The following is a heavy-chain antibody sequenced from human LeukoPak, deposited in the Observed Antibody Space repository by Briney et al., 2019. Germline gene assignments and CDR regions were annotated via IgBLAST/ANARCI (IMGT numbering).Heavy chain of an antibody. Sequence: PGGSLRLSCAASGFTFSSYAMHWVRQAPGKGLEWVAVISYDGSNKYYADSVKGRFTISRDNSKNTLYLQMNSLRAEDTAVYYCARESYTYYDYVWGSYRTFDYWGQGTLVTVSS. CDR2: ISYDGSNK. CDR1: GFTFSSYA. J-gene: IGHJ4*02. CDR3: ARESYTYYDYVWGSYRTFDY. D-gene: IGHD3-16*02. V-gene: IGHV3-30-3*01.